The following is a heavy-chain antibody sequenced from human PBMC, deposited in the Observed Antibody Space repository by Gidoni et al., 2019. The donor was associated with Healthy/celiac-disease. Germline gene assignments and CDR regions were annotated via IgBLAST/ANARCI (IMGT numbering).Heavy chain of an antibody. Sequence: QMQLVQSGPEVKKPGTSVKVSCKASGFTFTSSAVQWVRQARGQRLEGIGWIVGGSGKTNYAQKFQERVTITRDMSTSTAYMELSSLRSEDTAGYYCAADRAYCGGDCYSVFDYWGQGTLVTVSS. V-gene: IGHV1-58*01. CDR3: AADRAYCGGDCYSVFDY. CDR1: GFTFTSSA. J-gene: IGHJ4*02. CDR2: IVGGSGKT. D-gene: IGHD2-21*02.